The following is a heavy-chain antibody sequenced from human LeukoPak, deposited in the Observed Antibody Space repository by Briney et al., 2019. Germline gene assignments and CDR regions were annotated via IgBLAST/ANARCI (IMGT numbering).Heavy chain of an antibody. CDR2: ITHNGYT. J-gene: IGHJ5*02. Sequence: PSETLSLTCAVYGGSCDDYYCSWIRQPPGKGLQWIGEITHNGYTNYNPALKSRVTISIDTSKNEFSLKVSSVTAADMAIYYCAASGGPINWFDPWGQGTLVTVSS. D-gene: IGHD3-10*01. CDR1: GGSCDDYY. CDR3: AASGGPINWFDP. V-gene: IGHV4-34*01.